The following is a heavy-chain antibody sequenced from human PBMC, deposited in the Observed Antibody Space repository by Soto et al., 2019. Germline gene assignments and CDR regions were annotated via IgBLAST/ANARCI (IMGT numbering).Heavy chain of an antibody. D-gene: IGHD5-18*01. Sequence: SVNVSWKAAGFAFTLSAVQWVRQARGQRLEWIGWIVVGSGNTNYAQKFQERVTITRDMSTTTAYMELSSLRSEDTAVYYCATDKGDSYGYGNHWGQGTLVTVS. V-gene: IGHV1-58*01. CDR1: GFAFTLSA. J-gene: IGHJ5*02. CDR3: ATDKGDSYGYGNH. CDR2: IVVGSGNT.